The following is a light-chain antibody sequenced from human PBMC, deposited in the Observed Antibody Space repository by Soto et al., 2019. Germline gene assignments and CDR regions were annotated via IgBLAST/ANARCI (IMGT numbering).Light chain of an antibody. V-gene: IGKV1-33*01. J-gene: IGKJ4*02. Sequence: DIQMTQSPSSLSVSVGDRVTITCQASQDISNYLNWYQHKPGKAPKLLIYDASNLETGVPSRFSGSGSGTDFTFTIRSLKPEDIATYYCQQYDNIPLFGGGTKLDIK. CDR3: QQYDNIPL. CDR2: DAS. CDR1: QDISNY.